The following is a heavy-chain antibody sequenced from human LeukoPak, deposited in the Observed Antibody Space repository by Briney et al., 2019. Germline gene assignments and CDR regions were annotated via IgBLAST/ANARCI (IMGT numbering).Heavy chain of an antibody. CDR1: GFTFSNYW. CDR2: ISSDGSTT. J-gene: IGHJ5*02. CDR3: ARSISWHDGWFDP. D-gene: IGHD2-2*01. V-gene: IGHV3-74*01. Sequence: GGSLRLSCAASGFTFSNYWMYWVRQAPGEGLVWVSRISSDGSTTANADSVRGRFTISRDNTKSTLYLQMNRLRAEDTAVYFCARSISWHDGWFDPWGQGTLVTVSS.